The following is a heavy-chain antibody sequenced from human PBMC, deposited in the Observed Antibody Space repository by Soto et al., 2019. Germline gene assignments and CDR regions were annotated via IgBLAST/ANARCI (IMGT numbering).Heavy chain of an antibody. D-gene: IGHD6-6*01. J-gene: IGHJ6*02. CDR2: ISYGGSNK. Sequence: GGSLRLSCAASGFTFSSYAMHWVRQAPGKGLEWVAVISYGGSNKYYADSVKGRFTISRDNSKNTLYLQMNSLRAEDTAVYYCARFWVDIAARPGEDYYYGMDVWGQGTTVTVSS. CDR3: ARFWVDIAARPGEDYYYGMDV. V-gene: IGHV3-30-3*01. CDR1: GFTFSSYA.